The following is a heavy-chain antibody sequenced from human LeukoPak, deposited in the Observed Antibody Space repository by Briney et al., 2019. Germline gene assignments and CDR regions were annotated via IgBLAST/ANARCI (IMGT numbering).Heavy chain of an antibody. J-gene: IGHJ4*02. CDR2: IYYSGST. V-gene: IGHV4-59*01. CDR3: ARGALLRGYYFDY. D-gene: IGHD4-23*01. CDR1: GGYISSYY. Sequence: SETLSHTCTVSGGYISSYYWSWIRQPPGKGLEGIGYIYYSGSTNYNPSLKSRVTISVDTSKNQFSLKLSSVTAADTAVYYCARGALLRGYYFDYWGQGTLVTVSS.